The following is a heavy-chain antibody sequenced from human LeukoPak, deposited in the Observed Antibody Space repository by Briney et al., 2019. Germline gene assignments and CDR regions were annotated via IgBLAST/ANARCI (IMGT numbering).Heavy chain of an antibody. J-gene: IGHJ4*02. CDR1: GFTVSSNY. D-gene: IGHD3-22*01. CDR3: AKDDSSGYYYPFDY. Sequence: GGSLRLSCAASGFTVSSNYMSWVRQAPGKGLEWVSVIYSGGSTYYADSVKGRFTISRDNSKNTLYLQMNSLRAEDTAVYYCAKDDSSGYYYPFDYWGQGTLVTVSS. V-gene: IGHV3-53*01. CDR2: IYSGGST.